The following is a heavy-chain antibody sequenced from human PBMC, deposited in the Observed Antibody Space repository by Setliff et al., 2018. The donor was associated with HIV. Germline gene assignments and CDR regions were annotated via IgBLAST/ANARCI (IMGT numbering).Heavy chain of an antibody. V-gene: IGHV4-31*03. CDR3: ARGSGPGSSIGWYVGY. D-gene: IGHD6-19*01. Sequence: SETLSLTCTVSGGSITSAGYYWSWVRQHPGKGLEWIGYIYYSGSTYYNPSLKSRVTISLDTSKNQFSLKLNTVTDADTAVYFCARGSGPGSSIGWYVGYWGQGTLVTVSS. J-gene: IGHJ4*02. CDR2: IYYSGST. CDR1: GGSITSAGYY.